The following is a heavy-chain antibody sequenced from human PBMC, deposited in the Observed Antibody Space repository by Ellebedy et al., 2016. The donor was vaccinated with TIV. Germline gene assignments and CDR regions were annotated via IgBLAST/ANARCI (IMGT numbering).Heavy chain of an antibody. V-gene: IGHV1-46*04. CDR2: ITPSGGNT. J-gene: IGHJ4*02. D-gene: IGHD6-13*01. CDR3: ARDRIPVAGTVFDS. CDR1: GYTFTSYY. Sequence: AASVKVSCKASGYTFTSYYMHWVRQAPGQGLEWMGIITPSGGNTTYTQKLQGRFPLTRDTSTSTVYMELSSLRSEDTAVYFCARDRIPVAGTVFDSWGQGTLVTVSS.